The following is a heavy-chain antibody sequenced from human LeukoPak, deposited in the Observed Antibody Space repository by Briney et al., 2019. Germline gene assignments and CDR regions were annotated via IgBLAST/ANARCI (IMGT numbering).Heavy chain of an antibody. J-gene: IGHJ4*02. V-gene: IGHV3-64*01. Sequence: GGSLRLSCAASGFTFSSYAMHWVRQAPGKGLEYVSAISSNGGSTYYANSVKGRFTISRDNSKNTLYLQMGSLRAEDMAVYYCASLRYSSSWYVPGYWGQGTLVTVSS. CDR3: ASLRYSSSWYVPGY. CDR2: ISSNGGST. D-gene: IGHD6-13*01. CDR1: GFTFSSYA.